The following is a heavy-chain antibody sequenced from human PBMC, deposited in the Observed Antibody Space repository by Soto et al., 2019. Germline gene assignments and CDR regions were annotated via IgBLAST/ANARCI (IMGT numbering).Heavy chain of an antibody. CDR1: GFTFNSYA. V-gene: IGHV3-64D*06. J-gene: IGHJ4*02. CDR2: ISSYGADT. CDR3: VKEGYMRSDWYGKFDY. D-gene: IGHD6-19*01. Sequence: HPGGSLRLSCSACGFTFNSYAMHWVRQAPGKGLEFVSAISSYGADTYYADSVKGRFAISRDNSKNTLYLQMSSLRAEDTALYYCVKEGYMRSDWYGKFDYWGQGALVTVSS.